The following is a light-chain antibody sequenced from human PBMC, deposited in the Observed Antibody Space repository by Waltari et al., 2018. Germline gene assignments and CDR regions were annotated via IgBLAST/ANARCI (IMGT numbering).Light chain of an antibody. J-gene: IGKJ1*01. CDR1: QTISSA. CDR3: QQSYDTLWS. Sequence: DIEMTQSPSSLSASIGDTVSMTCRASQTISSALNWYQQKPGKAPKLLVYQASTLQNGVPSRFSGRGSGTNFALIINDLQPEDFGTYYCQQSYDTLWSFGPGTTVDIK. V-gene: IGKV1-39*01. CDR2: QAS.